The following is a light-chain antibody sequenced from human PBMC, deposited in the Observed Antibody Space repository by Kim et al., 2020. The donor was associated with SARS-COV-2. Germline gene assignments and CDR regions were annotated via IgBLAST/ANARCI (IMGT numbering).Light chain of an antibody. Sequence: QLVLTQSPSVSASLGASVKFTCSLSRGHTTYAIAWLQQQPERGPRYLMKIDNDGSHSKGDGIPDRFSGSSSGAERYLTISSLQSDDEADYYCQAWGTGKGVFVGGTKLTVL. V-gene: IGLV4-69*02. J-gene: IGLJ3*02. CDR1: RGHTTYA. CDR3: QAWGTGKGV. CDR2: IDNDGSH.